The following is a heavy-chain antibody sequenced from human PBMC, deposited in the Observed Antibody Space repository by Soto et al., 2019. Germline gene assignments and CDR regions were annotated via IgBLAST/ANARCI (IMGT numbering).Heavy chain of an antibody. CDR2: IHNGGNT. CDR1: GGSISSGGYT. Sequence: QVQLQESGPGLVKPSQTLSLTCTVSGGSISSGGYTWSWIRQSPDKGLQWIGHIHNGGNTYHNPCINSRLTISVDTSKNQVSLNLNSVSVADAAVYYGARGPAGDHLDFWGQGTPVPVSS. CDR3: ARGPAGDHLDF. V-gene: IGHV4-30-4*01. D-gene: IGHD7-27*01. J-gene: IGHJ4*02.